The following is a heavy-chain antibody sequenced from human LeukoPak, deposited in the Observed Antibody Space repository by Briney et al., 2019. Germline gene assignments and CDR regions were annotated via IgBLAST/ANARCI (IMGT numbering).Heavy chain of an antibody. J-gene: IGHJ4*02. CDR1: GGSINSGSYY. D-gene: IGHD2/OR15-2a*01. CDR3: AKDSAKKYDDY. CDR2: IYTSGST. V-gene: IGHV4-61*02. Sequence: PSETLSLTCTVSGGSINSGSYYWSWIRQPAGKGLEWIGRIYTSGSTNYNPSLKSRVTISLDRTKNQFSLILSSVTAADTAVYYCAKDSAKKYDDYWGQGTLVTVSS.